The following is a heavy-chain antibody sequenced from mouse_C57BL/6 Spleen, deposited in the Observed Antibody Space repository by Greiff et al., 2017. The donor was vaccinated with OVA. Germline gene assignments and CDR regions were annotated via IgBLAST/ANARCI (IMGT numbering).Heavy chain of an antibody. D-gene: IGHD2-5*01. CDR3: ARAYYSNYDYYAMDY. V-gene: IGHV1-54*01. Sequence: VQLQQSGAELVRPGTSVKVSCKASGYAFTNYLIEWVKQRPGQGLEWIGVINPGSGGTNYNEKFKSKATLTVDKPSSTAYMQLSSLTSEDSAVYYCARAYYSNYDYYAMDYWGQGTSVTVSS. J-gene: IGHJ4*01. CDR1: GYAFTNYL. CDR2: INPGSGGT.